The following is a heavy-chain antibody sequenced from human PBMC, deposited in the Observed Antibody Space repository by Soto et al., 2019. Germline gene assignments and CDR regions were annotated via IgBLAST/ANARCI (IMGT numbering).Heavy chain of an antibody. D-gene: IGHD2-2*01. V-gene: IGHV4-59*01. J-gene: IGHJ6*03. CDR2: SYCGGST. CDR3: AKESRATHYCSITGCYLAPSDSYYYYYMDV. Sequence: SETLSLTCTVCGGSISSYYWSWIRQPPGKGLEGIGYSYCGGSTGYSPSLKSRVTMSVDTSKNQFSLKLYSVTATDTAVYYCAKESRATHYCSITGCYLAPSDSYYYYYMDVWGKGTTVTVSS. CDR1: GGSISSYY.